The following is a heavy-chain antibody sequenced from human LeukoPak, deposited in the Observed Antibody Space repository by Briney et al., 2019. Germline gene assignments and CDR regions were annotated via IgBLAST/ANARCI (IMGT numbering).Heavy chain of an antibody. V-gene: IGHV4-38-2*01. J-gene: IGHJ4*02. CDR3: AAYCSGGSCYSDSDY. Sequence: SETLSLTCAVSGYSISSGYYWGWIRQPPGKGLEWIGSIYHSGSTYYNPSLKSRVTISVDTSKNQFSLKLSSVTAADTAVYYCAAYCSGGSCYSDSDYWGQGTLVPVSS. CDR1: GYSISSGYY. CDR2: IYHSGST. D-gene: IGHD2-15*01.